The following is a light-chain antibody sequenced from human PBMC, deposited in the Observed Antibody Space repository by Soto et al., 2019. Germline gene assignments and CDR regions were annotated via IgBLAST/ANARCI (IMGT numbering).Light chain of an antibody. Sequence: DIQMTQSPSSLSASVGDRVTITCRASQGINNNLAWYQQKPGKVPKVLIYAASTLQSGVPSRFIGSGSGTDFTLTISSLQPEDVATDYCQKYNSAPLTFGGGNKVEIK. CDR1: QGINNN. CDR3: QKYNSAPLT. V-gene: IGKV1-27*01. J-gene: IGKJ4*01. CDR2: AAS.